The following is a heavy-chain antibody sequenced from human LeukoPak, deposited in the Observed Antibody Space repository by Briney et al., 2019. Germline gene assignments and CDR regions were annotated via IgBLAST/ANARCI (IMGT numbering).Heavy chain of an antibody. D-gene: IGHD6-13*01. CDR2: MNPISGYT. V-gene: IGHV1-8*01. Sequence: ASVKVSCKASGYTFTSYDINWVRQATGQGLEWMGWMNPISGYTGFAQKFQGSVTMTGNTAISTAYMELSSLRSEDAAVYYCARGNRLYTSSWSALAFDIWGQGTMVTVSS. J-gene: IGHJ3*02. CDR1: GYTFTSYD. CDR3: ARGNRLYTSSWSALAFDI.